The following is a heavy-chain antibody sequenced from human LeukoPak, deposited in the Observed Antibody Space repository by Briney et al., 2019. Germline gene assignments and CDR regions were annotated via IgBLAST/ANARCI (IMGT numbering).Heavy chain of an antibody. J-gene: IGHJ4*02. Sequence: SETLSLTCTVSGGSISSYYWSWIRQPPGKGREWMGYIYYSGSTYYNPSLKSRVTISVDTSKNQFSLKLSSVTAADTAVYYCARVLWRDTVTDFDYWGQGTLVTVSS. V-gene: IGHV4-30-4*01. CDR2: IYYSGST. CDR1: GGSISSYY. D-gene: IGHD4-17*01. CDR3: ARVLWRDTVTDFDY.